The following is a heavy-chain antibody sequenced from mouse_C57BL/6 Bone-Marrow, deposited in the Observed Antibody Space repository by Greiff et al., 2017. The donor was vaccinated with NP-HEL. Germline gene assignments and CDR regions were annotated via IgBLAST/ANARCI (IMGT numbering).Heavy chain of an antibody. J-gene: IGHJ4*01. CDR2: IWSGGST. V-gene: IGHV2-2*01. D-gene: IGHD1-1*01. CDR1: GFSLTSYG. Sequence: VKLQESGPGLVQPSQSLSITCTVSGFSLTSYGVHWVRQSPGKGLEWLGVIWSGGSTDYNAAFISRLSISKDNSKSQVFFKMNSLQADDTAIYYCARGPITTVVAGNAMDYWGQGTSVTVSS. CDR3: ARGPITTVVAGNAMDY.